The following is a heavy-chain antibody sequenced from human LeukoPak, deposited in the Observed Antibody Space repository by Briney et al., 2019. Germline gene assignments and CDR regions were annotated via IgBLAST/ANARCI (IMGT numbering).Heavy chain of an antibody. CDR3: ARDLIGFGADYYYYMDV. V-gene: IGHV4-4*02. CDR2: IYYSGST. CDR1: GGSISSSNW. J-gene: IGHJ6*03. D-gene: IGHD3-10*01. Sequence: SETLSLTCAVSGGSISSSNWWSWVRQPPGKGLEWIGYIYYSGSTNYNPSLKSRVTISVDTSKNQFSLKLSSVTAADTAVYYCARDLIGFGADYYYYMDVWGKGTTVTISS.